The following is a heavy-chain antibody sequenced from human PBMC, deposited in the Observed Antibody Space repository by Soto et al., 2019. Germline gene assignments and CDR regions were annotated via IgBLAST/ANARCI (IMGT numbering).Heavy chain of an antibody. D-gene: IGHD5-12*01. J-gene: IGHJ6*03. CDR1: GYRFSDYY. CDR2: MNPNSGDT. V-gene: IGHV1-2*02. Sequence: QVQLVQSGAEVKKPGASVTVSCKASGYRFSDYYLHWVRQAPGQGPEWMGWMNPNSGDTKYAQKFKGRVTMTRDTFVRTAFMELNWLKSDDTAVYYGARESGGATATLDYYYFYMDVWGIGTTVTGSS. CDR3: ARESGGATATLDYYYFYMDV.